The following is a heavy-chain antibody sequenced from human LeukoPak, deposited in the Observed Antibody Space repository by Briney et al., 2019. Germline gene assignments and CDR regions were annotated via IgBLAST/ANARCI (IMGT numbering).Heavy chain of an antibody. Sequence: PGGSLRLSCAASGITVSSSYMSWVRQAPGKGLEWVSLIYSGGTTYYADSVKGRFTISRDNSKNTLYIQMNSLRAEDTAVYYCARSFCGGDCYLDYWGQGTLVTVSS. CDR2: IYSGGTT. J-gene: IGHJ4*02. V-gene: IGHV3-66*02. CDR3: ARSFCGGDCYLDY. CDR1: GITVSSSY. D-gene: IGHD2-21*02.